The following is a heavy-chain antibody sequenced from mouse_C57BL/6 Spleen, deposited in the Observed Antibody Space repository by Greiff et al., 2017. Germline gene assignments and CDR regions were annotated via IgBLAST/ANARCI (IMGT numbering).Heavy chain of an antibody. CDR3: ARYSNYGGWYFDV. V-gene: IGHV1-22*01. J-gene: IGHJ1*03. CDR2: LNPNNGGT. CDR1: GYTFTDYN. Sequence: EVQLQQSGPELVKPGASVKMSCKASGYTFTDYNMHWVKQSHGKSLEWIGYLNPNNGGTSYNQKFKGKATLTVNKSSSTAYMELRSLTSEDSAVYYCARYSNYGGWYFDVWGTGTTVTVSS. D-gene: IGHD2-5*01.